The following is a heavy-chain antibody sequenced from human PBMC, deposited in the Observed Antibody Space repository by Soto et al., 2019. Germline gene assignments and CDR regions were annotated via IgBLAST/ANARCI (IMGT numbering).Heavy chain of an antibody. CDR3: ARNTVWMVRGVISYFDY. D-gene: IGHD3-10*01. CDR1: GFTFDDYG. CDR2: ISWNCGST. Sequence: PGGSLRLSCAASGFTFDDYGMSWVRQAPGKGLEWVSGISWNCGSTGYADSAKGRFTISRDNAKNSLYLQMNSLRAEDTALYYCARNTVWMVRGVISYFDYWGQGTLVTVSS. J-gene: IGHJ4*02. V-gene: IGHV3-20*04.